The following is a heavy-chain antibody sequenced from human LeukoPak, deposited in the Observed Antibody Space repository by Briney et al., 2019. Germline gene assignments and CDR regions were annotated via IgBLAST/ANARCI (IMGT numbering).Heavy chain of an antibody. D-gene: IGHD1-1*01. CDR2: INPNSGGT. V-gene: IGHV1-2*06. CDR1: GYTFTGYH. J-gene: IGHJ4*02. CDR3: ASQLGTMDGDY. Sequence: ASVKVSCKASGYTFTGYHIRWVRQAPGQGLEWMGRINPNSGGTNYAQKFQGRVTMTRDTSISTAYMELSRLRSDDTAVYYCASQLGTMDGDYWGQGTLVTVSS.